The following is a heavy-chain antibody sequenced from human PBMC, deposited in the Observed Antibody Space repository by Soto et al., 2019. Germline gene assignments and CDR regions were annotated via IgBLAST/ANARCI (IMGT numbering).Heavy chain of an antibody. J-gene: IGHJ3*02. CDR2: IIPIFGTA. Sequence: QVQLVQSGAEVKKPGSSVKVSCKASGGTFSSYAISWVRHAPGQGLEWMGGIIPIFGTANYAQKFQGRVTITADEYTSTAYMELSSLRSEDTAVYYCARGRPPTTTDAFDIWGQGTMVTVSS. D-gene: IGHD2-2*01. CDR3: ARGRPPTTTDAFDI. CDR1: GGTFSSYA. V-gene: IGHV1-69*12.